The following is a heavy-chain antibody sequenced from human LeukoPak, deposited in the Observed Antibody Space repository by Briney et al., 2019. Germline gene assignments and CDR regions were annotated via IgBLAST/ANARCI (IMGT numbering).Heavy chain of an antibody. D-gene: IGHD6-13*01. V-gene: IGHV4-4*07. CDR2: IYSSGST. Sequence: PSEALSLTCTVPGDSISNYYWSWIRQPAGKGLEWIGRIYSSGSTNYNPSLKSRVTMSVDTSKNQFSLKVSSVTAADTAVYHCAREAAAGTFYFDYWGQGTLVTVSS. CDR3: AREAAAGTFYFDY. CDR1: GDSISNYY. J-gene: IGHJ4*02.